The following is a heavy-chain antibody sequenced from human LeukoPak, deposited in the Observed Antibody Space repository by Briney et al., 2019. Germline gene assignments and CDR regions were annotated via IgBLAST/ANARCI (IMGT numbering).Heavy chain of an antibody. V-gene: IGHV3-7*01. CDR2: IKQDGNEK. CDR1: GFSFSSHW. Sequence: PGGSLRLSCVASGFSFSSHWMSWVRQAPGKGLEWVANIKQDGNEKNFVDSVKGRFTISRDNANNSLFLQMNSLRAEDTAMYYCVRVNYYDASGYYRPFDKWGQGNLVNVFS. J-gene: IGHJ4*01. D-gene: IGHD3-22*01. CDR3: VRVNYYDASGYYRPFDK.